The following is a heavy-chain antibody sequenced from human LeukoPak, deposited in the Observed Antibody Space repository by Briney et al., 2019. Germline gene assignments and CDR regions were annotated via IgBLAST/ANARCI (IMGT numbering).Heavy chain of an antibody. CDR1: GYTFTSYD. CDR3: ARVFAGSSPFPENYYYGMDV. J-gene: IGHJ6*02. CDR2: MNPNSGNT. Sequence: GASVKVSCKASGYTFTSYDINWVRQATGQGLEWMGWMNPNSGNTGYAQKFQGRVTMTRNTSISTAYMELSSLRSEDTAVYYCARVFAGSSPFPENYYYGMDVWGQGTTVTVSS. D-gene: IGHD6-13*01. V-gene: IGHV1-8*01.